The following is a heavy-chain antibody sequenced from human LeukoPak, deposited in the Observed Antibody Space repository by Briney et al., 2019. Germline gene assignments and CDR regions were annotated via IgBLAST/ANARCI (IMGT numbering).Heavy chain of an antibody. CDR2: IWYDGSNK. Sequence: GGSLRLSCAASGFTFSSYGMHWVRQAPGKGLEWVAVIWYDGSNKYYADSVKGRFTISRDNSKNTLYLQVNSLRADDTAVYYCAKGLRATYDSWGQGTLVTVSS. V-gene: IGHV3-33*06. J-gene: IGHJ4*02. CDR3: AKGLRATYDS. CDR1: GFTFSSYG.